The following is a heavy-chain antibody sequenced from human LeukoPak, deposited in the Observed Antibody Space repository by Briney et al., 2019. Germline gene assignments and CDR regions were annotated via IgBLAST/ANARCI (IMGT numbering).Heavy chain of an antibody. V-gene: IGHV1-2*02. CDR2: MNPNSGGT. J-gene: IGHJ4*02. Sequence: ASVKVSCKXSGYTFTSYDINWVRQATGQGLEWMGWMNPNSGGTNYSQKFQGRVTMTRDTSISTAYMELSRLRSDDTAVYYCARDMGSGSSHHFDYWGQGTLVTVSS. D-gene: IGHD3-10*01. CDR1: GYTFTSYD. CDR3: ARDMGSGSSHHFDY.